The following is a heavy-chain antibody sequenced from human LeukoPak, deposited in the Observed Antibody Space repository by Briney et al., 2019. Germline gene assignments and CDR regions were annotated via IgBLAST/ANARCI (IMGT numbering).Heavy chain of an antibody. V-gene: IGHV1-69*13. CDR3: ASGYDFWSGYYSGGYWFDP. Sequence: GASVKVSCKASGGTFSSYAISWVRQAPGQGLEWMGGIIPIFGTANYAQKFQGSVTITADESTSTAYMELSSLRSEDTAVYYCASGYDFWSGYYSGGYWFDPWGQGTLVTVSS. J-gene: IGHJ5*02. D-gene: IGHD3-3*01. CDR2: IIPIFGTA. CDR1: GGTFSSYA.